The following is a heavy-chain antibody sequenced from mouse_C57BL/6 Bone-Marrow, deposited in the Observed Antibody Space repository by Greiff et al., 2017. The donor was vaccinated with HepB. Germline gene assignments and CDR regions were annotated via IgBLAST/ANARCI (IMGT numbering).Heavy chain of an antibody. D-gene: IGHD1-3*01. CDR2: IYPGDGDT. J-gene: IGHJ2*01. CDR1: GYAFSSSW. Sequence: QVQLKESGPELVKPGASVKISCKASGYAFSSSWMNWVKQRPGKGLEWIGRIYPGDGDTNYNGKFKGKATLTADKSSSTAYMQLSSLTSEDSAVYFCAEKFYFDYWGQGTTLTVSS. CDR3: AEKFYFDY. V-gene: IGHV1-82*01.